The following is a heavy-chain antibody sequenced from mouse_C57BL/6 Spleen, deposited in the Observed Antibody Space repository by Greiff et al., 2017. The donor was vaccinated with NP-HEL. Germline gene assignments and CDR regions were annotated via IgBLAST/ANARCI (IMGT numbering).Heavy chain of an antibody. Sequence: EVKVEESGGGLVQPGGSMKLSCVASGFTFSNYWMNWVRQSPEKGLEWVAQIRLKSDNYATHYAESVKGRFTISRDDSKSSVYLQMNNLRAEDTGIYYCTLLPRFAYWGQGTLVTVSA. CDR1: GFTFSNYW. CDR3: TLLPRFAY. V-gene: IGHV6-3*01. D-gene: IGHD1-1*01. CDR2: IRLKSDNYAT. J-gene: IGHJ3*01.